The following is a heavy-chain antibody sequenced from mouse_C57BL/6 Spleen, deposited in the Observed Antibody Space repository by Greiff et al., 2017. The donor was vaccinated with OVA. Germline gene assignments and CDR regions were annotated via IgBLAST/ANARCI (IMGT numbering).Heavy chain of an antibody. CDR3: ARDYSRAYFDY. D-gene: IGHD2-13*01. V-gene: IGHV1-82*01. CDR2: IYPGDGDP. J-gene: IGHJ2*01. Sequence: VKLQESGPELVKPGASVKISCKASGYAFSSSWMNWVKQRPGKGLEWIGRIYPGDGDPNYNGKFKGKATLTADKSSSTSYMQLSSLTSEDSAVYFCARDYSRAYFDYWGQGTTLTVSS. CDR1: GYAFSSSW.